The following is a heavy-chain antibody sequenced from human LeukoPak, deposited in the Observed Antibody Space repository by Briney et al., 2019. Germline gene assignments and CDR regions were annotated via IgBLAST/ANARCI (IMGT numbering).Heavy chain of an antibody. CDR1: GFTFSSYA. CDR2: ISYDGSNK. V-gene: IGHV3-30*04. CDR3: ARVTMVGVEYMDV. Sequence: GRSLRLSCAASGFTFSSYAMHWVRQAPGKGLEWVAVISYDGSNKYYADSVKGRFTISRDNSKNTLYLQMNSLRAEDTAVYYCARVTMVGVEYMDVWGKGTTVTVSS. D-gene: IGHD3-10*01. J-gene: IGHJ6*03.